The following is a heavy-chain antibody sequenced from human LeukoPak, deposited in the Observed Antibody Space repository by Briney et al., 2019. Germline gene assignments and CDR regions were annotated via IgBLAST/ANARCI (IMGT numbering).Heavy chain of an antibody. Sequence: ASVKVSCKASGYTFTSYGISWVRQAPGQGLEWMGWISAYNGNTNYAQKLQGRVTMTTDTSTSTAYMELKSLRSDDPAVYYCARELRSDYGAFFDYWGQGTLVTVSS. CDR2: ISAYNGNT. CDR1: GYTFTSYG. CDR3: ARELRSDYGAFFDY. J-gene: IGHJ4*02. D-gene: IGHD4-17*01. V-gene: IGHV1-18*01.